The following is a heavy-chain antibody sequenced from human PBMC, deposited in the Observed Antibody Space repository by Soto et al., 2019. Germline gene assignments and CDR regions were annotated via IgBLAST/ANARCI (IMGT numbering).Heavy chain of an antibody. CDR2: INPYNGDI. D-gene: IGHD6-13*01. Sequence: QLQLVQSGAEVKKPGASVRVSCETYEYAVTYYIHWVRQSPGQGLEWMGWINPYNGDINYAPKFQGRITMTDDRSIRTVSLELSDLKSDDTAVYYCTRGGSWYEYWGQGTLVSVSS. V-gene: IGHV1-2*02. CDR1: EYAVTYY. J-gene: IGHJ4*02. CDR3: TRGGSWYEY.